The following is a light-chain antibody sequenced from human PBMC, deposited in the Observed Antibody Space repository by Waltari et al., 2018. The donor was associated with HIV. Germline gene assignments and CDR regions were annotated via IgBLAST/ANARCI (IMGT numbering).Light chain of an antibody. CDR2: DVT. Sequence: QSALTQPRSVSGSPGQSVTISCLGTNSDVGGYNYVSWYRQHPGEAPKLLISDVTKRPSGVPDGFSGAKSVNTASLTVAGLQADDEAEYYCCSYAGSYTWLFGGGTKLTVL. CDR3: CSYAGSYTWL. J-gene: IGLJ2*01. V-gene: IGLV2-11*01. CDR1: NSDVGGYNY.